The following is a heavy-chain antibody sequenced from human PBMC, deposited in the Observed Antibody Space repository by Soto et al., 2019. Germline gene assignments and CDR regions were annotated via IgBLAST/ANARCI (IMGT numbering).Heavy chain of an antibody. D-gene: IGHD2-15*01. Sequence: QVQLVQSGAEVKKPGSSVKVSCKASGGTFSSYTISWVRQAPGQGLEWMGRIIPILGIANYAQKFQGRVPITADKSMSTAYTELHSVRSEDTVVHYCEGGLSGCSCYTSSLPSTWGQGTLVTVSS. CDR2: IIPILGIA. CDR3: EGGLSGCSCYTSSLPST. J-gene: IGHJ4*02. CDR1: GGTFSSYT. V-gene: IGHV1-69*02.